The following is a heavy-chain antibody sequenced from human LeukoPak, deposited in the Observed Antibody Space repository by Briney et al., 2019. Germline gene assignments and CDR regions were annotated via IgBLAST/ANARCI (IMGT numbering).Heavy chain of an antibody. CDR1: GFTFTNYD. V-gene: IGHV1-8*01. CDR3: VRDGEGVAISVNYWFAP. Sequence: ASVKVSCKATGFTFTNYDINWVRQATGQGLEWTGWMNPINGNTGYAQKFQGRVTMTWDTSISTAYMELRSLTSEDTAVYYCVRDGEGVAISVNYWFAPWGQGTLVTVSS. D-gene: IGHD3-10*01. CDR2: MNPINGNT. J-gene: IGHJ5*02.